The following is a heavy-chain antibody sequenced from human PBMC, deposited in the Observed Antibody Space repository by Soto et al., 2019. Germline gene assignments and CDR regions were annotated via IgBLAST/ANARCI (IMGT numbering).Heavy chain of an antibody. CDR2: ILYSGST. Sequence: SETLSLTCTVSGGSISSVKSYCGWIRQPPGRGLEWIGNILYSGSTNYNPSLKSRVSISVDTSKDQFSLNLSSVTAADTAVYYCTRGRGTDVWGQGTTVTVSS. CDR1: GGSISSVKSY. V-gene: IGHV4-39*01. J-gene: IGHJ6*02. CDR3: TRGRGTDV.